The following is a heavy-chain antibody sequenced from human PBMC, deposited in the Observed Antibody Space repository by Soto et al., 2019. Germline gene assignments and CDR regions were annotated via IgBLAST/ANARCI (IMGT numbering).Heavy chain of an antibody. CDR1: RYTFTDYY. CDR3: ARDPRGTASRFDY. Sequence: QVQLVQSGAEVKKPGASVKVSCTASRYTFTDYYIHWVRQAPGQGLEWMGIINPTDGSTSYPQKFQDRVTMTRDTSTSSVYMELSSLTSEDTAIYYCARDPRGTASRFDYWGQGTLVTVSS. D-gene: IGHD3-16*01. CDR2: INPTDGST. J-gene: IGHJ4*02. V-gene: IGHV1-46*01.